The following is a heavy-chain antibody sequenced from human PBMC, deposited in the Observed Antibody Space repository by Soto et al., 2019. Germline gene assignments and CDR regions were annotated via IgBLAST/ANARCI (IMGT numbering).Heavy chain of an antibody. CDR1: GGTFSRYS. CDR2: IVPIFGTR. CDR3: ARPYEGGYSSNHHYYYALDV. D-gene: IGHD3-22*01. Sequence: QVQLVQSGAEVKKPGSSVKVSCKISGGTFSRYSIGWVRRAPGQGLEWMGGIVPIFGTRNYAQKFQDRVTITTDESATTAHMELSNLRSEDTAVYYCARPYEGGYSSNHHYYYALDVWGQGTAVTVSS. J-gene: IGHJ6*02. V-gene: IGHV1-69*01.